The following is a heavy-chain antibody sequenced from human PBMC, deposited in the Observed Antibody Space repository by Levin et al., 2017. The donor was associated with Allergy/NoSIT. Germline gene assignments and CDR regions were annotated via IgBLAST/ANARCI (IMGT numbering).Heavy chain of an antibody. D-gene: IGHD1-26*01. CDR2: IIPIFGTA. J-gene: IGHJ4*02. CDR1: GGTFSSYA. Sequence: ASVKVSCKASGGTFSSYAISWVRQAPGQGLEWMGGIIPIFGTANYAQKFQGRVTITADKSTSTAYMELSSLRSEDTAVYYCARDRAVGATPFDYWGQGTLVTVSS. CDR3: ARDRAVGATPFDY. V-gene: IGHV1-69*06.